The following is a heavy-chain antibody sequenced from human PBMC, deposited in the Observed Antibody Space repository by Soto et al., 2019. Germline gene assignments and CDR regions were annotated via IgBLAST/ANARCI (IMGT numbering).Heavy chain of an antibody. CDR1: GYTFTSYD. V-gene: IGHV1-8*01. CDR3: ARGGVRYFDWLLDEFDY. D-gene: IGHD3-9*01. Sequence: QVQLVQSGAEVKKPGASVKVSCKASGYTFTSYDINWVRQATGQGLEWMGWMYPNSGNTGYAQKFQGRVTMTRNTSISTAYMELSSLRSEDTAVYYCARGGVRYFDWLLDEFDYWGQGTLVTVSS. J-gene: IGHJ4*02. CDR2: MYPNSGNT.